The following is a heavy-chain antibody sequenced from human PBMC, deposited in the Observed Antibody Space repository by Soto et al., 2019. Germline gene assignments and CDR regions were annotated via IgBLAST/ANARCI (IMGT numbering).Heavy chain of an antibody. CDR3: TTDDPINKY. CDR1: GFTFINAW. V-gene: IGHV3-15*01. CDR2: IKNKADGGTT. J-gene: IGHJ4*02. Sequence: GFPRLSCAASGFTFINAWMSWVRQAPGKGLEWVGRIKNKADGGTTAYAAPVKGRFTITRDDSENTLYLQMNSLKTEDTAVYYCTTDDPINKYWGQGTLVTVSS.